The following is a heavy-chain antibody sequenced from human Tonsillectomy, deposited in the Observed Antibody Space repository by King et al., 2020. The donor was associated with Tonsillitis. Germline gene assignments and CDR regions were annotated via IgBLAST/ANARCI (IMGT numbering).Heavy chain of an antibody. D-gene: IGHD6-19*01. Sequence: VQLVESGGGLVQPGGSLRLSCSASGFTFSNYAVHWVRQAPGKGLNFVSSISSNGGSTYYADSVKGRFTISRDNSKNTLYLQMSSLRTEDTAVYYCVKGVRQWLGEAFDYWGQGTLVTVSS. J-gene: IGHJ4*02. CDR3: VKGVRQWLGEAFDY. CDR2: ISSNGGST. V-gene: IGHV3-64D*06. CDR1: GFTFSNYA.